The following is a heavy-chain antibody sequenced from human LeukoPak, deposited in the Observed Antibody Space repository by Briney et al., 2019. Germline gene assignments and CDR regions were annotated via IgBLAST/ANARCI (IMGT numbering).Heavy chain of an antibody. D-gene: IGHD2-15*01. V-gene: IGHV3-23*01. CDR3: ATFCSGGDCYSFAP. CDR2: IIGSGGNT. CDR1: GFTFNNYA. Sequence: GGSLRLSCAASGFTFNNYAMTWVRQAPGKGLEWVSTIIGSGGNTDYADSVKGRFTISRDNSKDTLFLQMDSLRVEDTAVYYCATFCSGGDCYSFAPWGQGTLVAVSS. J-gene: IGHJ5*02.